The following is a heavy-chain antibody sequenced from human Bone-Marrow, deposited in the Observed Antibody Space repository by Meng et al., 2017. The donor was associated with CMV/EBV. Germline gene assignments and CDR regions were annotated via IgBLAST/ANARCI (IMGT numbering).Heavy chain of an antibody. V-gene: IGHV4-59*01. CDR1: GGSISSYY. D-gene: IGHD6-19*01. Sequence: GSLRLSCTVSGGSISSYYWSWIRQPPGKGLEWIGYIYYSGSTNYNPSLKSRVTISVDTSKNQFSLKLSSVTAADTAVYYCARERDGGWFDYWGQGTPVTVSS. CDR3: ARERDGGWFDY. CDR2: IYYSGST. J-gene: IGHJ4*02.